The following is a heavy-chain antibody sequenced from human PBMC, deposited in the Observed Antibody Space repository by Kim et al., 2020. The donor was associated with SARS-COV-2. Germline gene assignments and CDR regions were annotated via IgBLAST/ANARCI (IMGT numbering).Heavy chain of an antibody. CDR3: ARPYEGFSYDYIFDY. Sequence: QGFTGRFVFSLDTSVSTAYLQISSLKSEDTAVYYCARPYEGFSYDYIFDYWGQGTLVTVSS. V-gene: IGHV7-4-1*02. J-gene: IGHJ4*02. D-gene: IGHD5-12*01.